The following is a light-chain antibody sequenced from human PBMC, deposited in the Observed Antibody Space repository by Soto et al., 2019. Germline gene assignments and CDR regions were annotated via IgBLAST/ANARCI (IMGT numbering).Light chain of an antibody. CDR1: QSVGSN. CDR3: QQYNNWPFT. J-gene: IGKJ4*01. V-gene: IGKV3-15*01. CDR2: GAS. Sequence: ERVMTQSPATLSAFPGERATLSCRASQSVGSNLAWYQQKPGQSPRLLIYGASTRATNIPARFSGSGSGTEFTLTISILQSEDFAVYYCQQYNNWPFTFGGGTKVGIK.